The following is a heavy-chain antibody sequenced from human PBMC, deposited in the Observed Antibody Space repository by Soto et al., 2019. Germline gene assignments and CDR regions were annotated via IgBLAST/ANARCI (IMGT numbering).Heavy chain of an antibody. J-gene: IGHJ4*02. CDR1: GYTFTSYY. CDR2: INPSGGST. V-gene: IGHV1-46*03. Sequence: XSVKVSFKATGYTFTSYYMHQVRHAPGQGLEWMGIINPSGGSTSYAQKFQGRVTMTRDTSTSTVYMELSSLRSEDTAVYYCARATSEVYELWFVYWGQGTLVTVS. D-gene: IGHD3-3*01. CDR3: ARATSEVYELWFVY.